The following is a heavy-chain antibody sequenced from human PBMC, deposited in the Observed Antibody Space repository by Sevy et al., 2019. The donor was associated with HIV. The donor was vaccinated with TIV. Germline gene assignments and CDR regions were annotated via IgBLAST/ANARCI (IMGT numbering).Heavy chain of an antibody. CDR1: GGTFSSYA. Sequence: ASVKVSCKASGGTFSSYAISWVRQAPGQGLEWMGGIIPIFGTANYAQKFQGRVTITADKSTSTAYMELSSLRSEDTAVYYCARARSSSGMVDAYYFQHWGQGTLVTVFS. D-gene: IGHD3-22*01. CDR3: ARARSSSGMVDAYYFQH. V-gene: IGHV1-69*06. J-gene: IGHJ1*01. CDR2: IIPIFGTA.